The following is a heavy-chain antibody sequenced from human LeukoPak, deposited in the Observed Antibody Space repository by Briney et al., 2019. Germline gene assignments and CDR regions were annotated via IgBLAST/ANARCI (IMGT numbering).Heavy chain of an antibody. CDR3: ARGDALRYFDWLLYPYYYYGMDV. Sequence: ASVKVSCKASGYTFTSYDINWVRQATGQGLEWMGWMNPNSGNTGYAQKFQGRVTMTRNTSISTAYMELSSLRSEDTAVYYCARGDALRYFDWLLYPYYYYGMDVWSQGTTVTVSS. CDR2: MNPNSGNT. V-gene: IGHV1-8*01. J-gene: IGHJ6*02. D-gene: IGHD3-9*01. CDR1: GYTFTSYD.